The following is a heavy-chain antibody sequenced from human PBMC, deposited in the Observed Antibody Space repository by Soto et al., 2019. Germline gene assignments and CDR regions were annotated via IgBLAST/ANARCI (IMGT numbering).Heavy chain of an antibody. CDR2: ISSSSSYI. CDR1: GFTFSSYS. D-gene: IGHD3-3*01. Sequence: EVQLVESGGGLVKPGGSLRLSCAASGFTFSSYSMNWVRQAPGKGLEWVSSISSSSSYIYYADSVKGRFTISRDNAKNSLYLQMNSLRAEDTAVYYCSRDLDYDFWSGYLTPQPYFDYWGQGTLVTVSS. CDR3: SRDLDYDFWSGYLTPQPYFDY. J-gene: IGHJ4*02. V-gene: IGHV3-21*01.